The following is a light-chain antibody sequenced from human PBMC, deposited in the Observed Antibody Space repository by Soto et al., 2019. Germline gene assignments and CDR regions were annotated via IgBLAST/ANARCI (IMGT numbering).Light chain of an antibody. Sequence: DLQMTQSPSSLSASVGDRVTITCRPVQGIGTSLAWYQHKPGKAPKRLIYSTFTLQTGVPSRFSSSRYGTEFTLTIRSLQPEDFATYFCLQHNSYPYTFGRGTKLDIK. V-gene: IGKV1-17*01. J-gene: IGKJ2*01. CDR2: STF. CDR1: QGIGTS. CDR3: LQHNSYPYT.